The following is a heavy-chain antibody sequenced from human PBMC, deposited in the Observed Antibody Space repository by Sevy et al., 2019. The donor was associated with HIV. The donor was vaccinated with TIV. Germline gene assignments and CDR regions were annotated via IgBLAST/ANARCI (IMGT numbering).Heavy chain of an antibody. CDR1: RFTFSSYW. CDR2: IKQDGSEK. Sequence: GGSLRLSCAASRFTFSSYWMSWVRQAPGKGLEWVANIKQDGSEKYYGDSVKGRFTISRDNAKNSLYLQMNSLRAEDTAVYYCARDLRGGLRSYWGQGTLVTVSS. J-gene: IGHJ4*02. V-gene: IGHV3-7*01. CDR3: ARDLRGGLRSY. D-gene: IGHD5-12*01.